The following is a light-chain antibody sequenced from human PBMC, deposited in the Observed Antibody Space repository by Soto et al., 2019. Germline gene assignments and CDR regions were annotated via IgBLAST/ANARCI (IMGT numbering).Light chain of an antibody. CDR1: SSNIGAGYD. CDR2: GNI. J-gene: IGLJ7*01. CDR3: QSYDSSLSASV. Sequence: QSVLTQPPSVSGARGQRVTISCTGSSSNIGAGYDVHWYQQLPGTAPKLLIYGNINRPSGVPDRFSGSKSGTSASLAITGLQAEDEADYYCQSYDSSLSASVFGGGTQLTVL. V-gene: IGLV1-40*01.